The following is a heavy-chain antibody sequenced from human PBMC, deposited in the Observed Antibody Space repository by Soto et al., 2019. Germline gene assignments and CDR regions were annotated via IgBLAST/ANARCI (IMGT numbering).Heavy chain of an antibody. D-gene: IGHD2-8*01. CDR1: GYTFTRYG. J-gene: IGHJ6*02. Sequence: QSQLVQSGAEVKKPGASVKVSCKASGYTFTRYGTSWVRQAPGQGLEWMGWISGYNGDTNYAQKFQGRVTMTIDTSTLTTYMELRSLTSDDTAVYYCAKNGQPPYYYYGMDVWGQGTTVTVSS. CDR3: AKNGQPPYYYYGMDV. CDR2: ISGYNGDT. V-gene: IGHV1-18*01.